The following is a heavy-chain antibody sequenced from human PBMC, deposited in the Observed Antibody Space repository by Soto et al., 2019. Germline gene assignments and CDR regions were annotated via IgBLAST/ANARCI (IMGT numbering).Heavy chain of an antibody. CDR2: TSAYNGNT. CDR3: ARSAYYDILTGYYNVMGY. CDR1: GYTFTIYG. D-gene: IGHD3-9*01. J-gene: IGHJ4*02. V-gene: IGHV1-18*01. Sequence: GASVKVSCKASGYTFTIYGIIWVRQAPGQGLEWMGWTSAYNGNTNYAQKLQGRVTMTTDTSTSTAYMELRSLRSDDTAVYYCARSAYYDILTGYYNVMGYWGQGTLVTVSS.